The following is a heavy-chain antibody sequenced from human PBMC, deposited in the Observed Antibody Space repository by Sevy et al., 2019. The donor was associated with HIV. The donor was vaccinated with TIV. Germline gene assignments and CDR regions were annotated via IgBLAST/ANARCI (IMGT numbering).Heavy chain of an antibody. CDR2: IYSGGTT. CDR1: GFTVSSNY. CDR3: VGTFYYYDSSGYYFRYFDY. V-gene: IGHV3-53*01. Sequence: GGSLRLSCAASGFTVSSNYMSWVRQAPGQGLEWISIIYSGGTTYYADSVRGRVTISRDSSKNTLFLQMNSLRAEDTAVYYCVGTFYYYDSSGYYFRYFDYWGHGTLVTVSS. J-gene: IGHJ4*01. D-gene: IGHD3-22*01.